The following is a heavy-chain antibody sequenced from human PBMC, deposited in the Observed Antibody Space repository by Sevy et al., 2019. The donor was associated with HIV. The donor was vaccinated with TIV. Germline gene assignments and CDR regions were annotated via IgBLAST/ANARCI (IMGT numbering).Heavy chain of an antibody. D-gene: IGHD4-17*01. CDR1: GFTFSSYA. CDR3: ARDDGFDY. J-gene: IGHJ4*02. Sequence: GGSLRLSCAASGFTFSSYAMHWVRQAPGKGLEWVAVISYDGSNKYYADSMKGRFTISRDNSKNTLYLQMNSLRAEDTAVYYCARDDGFDYWGQGTLVTVSS. CDR2: ISYDGSNK. V-gene: IGHV3-30-3*01.